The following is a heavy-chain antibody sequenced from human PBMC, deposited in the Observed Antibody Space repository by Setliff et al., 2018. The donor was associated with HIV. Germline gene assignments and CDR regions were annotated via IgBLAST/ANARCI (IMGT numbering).Heavy chain of an antibody. J-gene: IGHJ4*02. D-gene: IGHD3-10*01. CDR3: ARKGSGSSFDFEY. Sequence: ASVKVSCKASGYTFISYAIHWVRQAPGQSLEWMGWITGGSGSTKYSEKFRGRVTLTRDTSASTAYMELSSLRSEDTAVYYCARKGSGSSFDFEYWGQGTLVTVSS. CDR2: ITGGSGST. V-gene: IGHV1-3*01. CDR1: GYTFISYA.